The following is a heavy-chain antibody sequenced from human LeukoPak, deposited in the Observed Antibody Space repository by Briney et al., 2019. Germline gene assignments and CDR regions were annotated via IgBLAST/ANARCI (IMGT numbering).Heavy chain of an antibody. D-gene: IGHD3-22*01. V-gene: IGHV3-23*05. CDR2: IDGRGSST. Sequence: GGSLRLSCAASGFTFSSYAMSWVRQAPNKGLEWVSTIDGRGSSTFSADSVKGRFTISRDNSKNTLYLQMNSLRAEDTAVYYCARKKVSSGYYIDYWGQGTLVTVSS. CDR1: GFTFSSYA. CDR3: ARKKVSSGYYIDY. J-gene: IGHJ4*02.